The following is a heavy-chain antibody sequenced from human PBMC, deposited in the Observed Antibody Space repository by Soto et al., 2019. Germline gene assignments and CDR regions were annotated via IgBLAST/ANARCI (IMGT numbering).Heavy chain of an antibody. D-gene: IGHD2-2*01. V-gene: IGHV3-53*01. CDR2: IYSGGST. CDR1: GFTVSSNY. Sequence: GALRLSCAASGFTVSSNYMSWVRQAPGKGLEWVSVIYSGGSTYYADSVKGRFTISRDNSKNTLYLQMNSLRVEDTAVYFCAKDIIVVITAAPKGYGMDVWGQGTTVTVSS. CDR3: AKDIIVVITAAPKGYGMDV. J-gene: IGHJ6*02.